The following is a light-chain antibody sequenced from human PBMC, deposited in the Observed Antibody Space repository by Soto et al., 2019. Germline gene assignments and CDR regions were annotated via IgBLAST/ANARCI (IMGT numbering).Light chain of an antibody. V-gene: IGKV3-11*01. CDR2: DAS. J-gene: IGKJ1*01. Sequence: EIVLTQSLATLSLSPGERATLSCRASQSISSDLAWYQQKPGQAPRLFIYDASNRVTGIPARFRGSGSGTDFTLTISTLEPEDFAVYYCQQRSSWPRTFGQGTKV. CDR3: QQRSSWPRT. CDR1: QSISSD.